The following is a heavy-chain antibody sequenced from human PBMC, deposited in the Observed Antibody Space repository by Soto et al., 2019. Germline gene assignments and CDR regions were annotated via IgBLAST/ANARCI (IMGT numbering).Heavy chain of an antibody. CDR1: GYTFTSYD. J-gene: IGHJ4*02. V-gene: IGHV1-8*01. CDR3: ASINY. CDR2: MNPNNGNA. D-gene: IGHD1-20*01. Sequence: QVQLVQSGAEVKKPGASVKVSCKASGYTFTSYDINWVRQATGQGLEWMGWMNPNNGNAGYAQKFQGRITMTRNTSITTAYRELSSLGFDDSAGYHCASINYWGQGTLVTVSS.